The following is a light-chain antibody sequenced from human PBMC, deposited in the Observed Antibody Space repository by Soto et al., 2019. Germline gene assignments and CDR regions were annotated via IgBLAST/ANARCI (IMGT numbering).Light chain of an antibody. CDR3: QQVKSYPRT. J-gene: IGKJ4*01. Sequence: DIQMTQSPSSLSVSVGDRVTITCRASQAITNNLAWYQQKPGKPPRLLIYQESTLQSGVPSRFSGSKSGTQFTLTIDSLQPEDFATYYCQQVKSYPRTFGGGTKVDIK. CDR1: QAITNN. CDR2: QES. V-gene: IGKV1-9*01.